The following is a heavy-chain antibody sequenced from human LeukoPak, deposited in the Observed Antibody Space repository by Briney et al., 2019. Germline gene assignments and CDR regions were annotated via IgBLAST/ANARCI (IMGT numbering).Heavy chain of an antibody. CDR3: ARGSDWIGYSGV. Sequence: PSETLSLTCAVSVYSINSDYYWGWIRQSPYNGFEWIGSINHSGSTYYNPSLKSRVTILVDKSKNPFSLQLRSVTAGHTAVYFCARGSDWIGYSGVWGQGTTVSVSS. D-gene: IGHD3-3*01. J-gene: IGHJ6*02. CDR2: INHSGST. CDR1: VYSINSDYY. V-gene: IGHV4-38-2*01.